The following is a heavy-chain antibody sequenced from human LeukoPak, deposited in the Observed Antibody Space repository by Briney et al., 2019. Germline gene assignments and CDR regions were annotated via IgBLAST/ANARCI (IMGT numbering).Heavy chain of an antibody. CDR2: ISSSSSYI. J-gene: IGHJ4*02. V-gene: IGHV3-21*01. CDR1: GFTFSSYA. Sequence: GGSLRLSCAASGFTFSSYAMSWVRQAPGKGLEWVSSISSSSSYIYYADSVKGRFTISRDNAKNSLYLQMNSLRAEDTAVYYCARGGYYDQRGYWGQGTLVTVSS. D-gene: IGHD3-22*01. CDR3: ARGGYYDQRGY.